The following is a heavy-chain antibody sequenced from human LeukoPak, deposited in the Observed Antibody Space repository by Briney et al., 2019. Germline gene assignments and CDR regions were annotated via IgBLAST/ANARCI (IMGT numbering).Heavy chain of an antibody. Sequence: PSETLSLTCTVSGVSITTYYWSWIRQPPGKGLEWIGYIYHSGSTNYNPSLKSRVTMSVDTSKNQFSLKLSSVTAADTAVYYCAREAPWGVVTAIYWGQGTLVTVSS. D-gene: IGHD2-21*02. V-gene: IGHV4-59*12. CDR1: GVSITTYY. CDR2: IYHSGST. J-gene: IGHJ4*02. CDR3: AREAPWGVVTAIY.